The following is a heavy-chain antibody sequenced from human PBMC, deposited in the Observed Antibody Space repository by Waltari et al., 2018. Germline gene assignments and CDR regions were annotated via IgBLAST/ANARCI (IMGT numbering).Heavy chain of an antibody. J-gene: IGHJ6*02. D-gene: IGHD2-8*02. Sequence: QVQQQESGPGLVKPSETLSLTCAVSGYSISSGYYWGWIRQPPGKGLEWIGSIYHRGSTYYNPSLKSRVTISVDPSKNQFSLKLSSVTAADTAVYYCARAPGPDYYGMDVWGQGTTVTVSS. CDR3: ARAPGPDYYGMDV. V-gene: IGHV4-38-2*01. CDR2: IYHRGST. CDR1: GYSISSGYY.